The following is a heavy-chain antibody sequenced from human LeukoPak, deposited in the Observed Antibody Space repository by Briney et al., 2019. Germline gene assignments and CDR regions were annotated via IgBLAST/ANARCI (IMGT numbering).Heavy chain of an antibody. V-gene: IGHV4-61*02. CDR3: AREEKGAISMVRGD. D-gene: IGHD3-10*01. CDR2: ISSSGST. J-gene: IGHJ4*02. CDR1: GDSISSGDYY. Sequence: SETLSLTCTVSGDSISSGDYYWSWIRQPAGKGLEWIGRISSSGSTNYNPSLKSRVTMSVDSSKNQFSLQLSSVTAADTAVYYCAREEKGAISMVRGDWGQGTLVTVSS.